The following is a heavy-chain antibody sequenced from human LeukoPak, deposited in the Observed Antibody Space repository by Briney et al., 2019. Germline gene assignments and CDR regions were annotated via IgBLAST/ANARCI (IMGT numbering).Heavy chain of an antibody. CDR1: GFIFHDSV. CDR3: AELGITMIGGV. V-gene: IGHV3-9*01. CDR2: VSKKSDYM. D-gene: IGHD3-10*02. Sequence: GRSLRLSCAASGFIFHDSVMHWVRQAPGKGLEWVSGVSKKSDYMAYADSVKGRFTISRDNTKNSLYLQMNSLRAEDTAVYYCAELGITMIGGVWGKGTTVTISS. J-gene: IGHJ6*04.